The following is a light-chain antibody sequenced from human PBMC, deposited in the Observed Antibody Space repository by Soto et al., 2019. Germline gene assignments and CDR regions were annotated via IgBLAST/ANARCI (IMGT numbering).Light chain of an antibody. J-gene: IGLJ1*01. CDR2: ENN. CDR3: KSYDSSLSGYG. V-gene: IGLV1-40*01. CDR1: SSNIGAGYE. Sequence: QSVLTPPPSVSEAPGQRVTISCTGSSSNIGAGYEAHWYQQVPGTAPKLLIYENNNRPSGVPDRFSGSKSGTSASLAITGLEAEEEAEYYCKSYDSSLSGYGFGTGTKLTV.